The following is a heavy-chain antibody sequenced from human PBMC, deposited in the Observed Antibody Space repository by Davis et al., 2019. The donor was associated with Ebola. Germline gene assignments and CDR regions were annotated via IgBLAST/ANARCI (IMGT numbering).Heavy chain of an antibody. Sequence: ASVKVSCKTSGYTFTNYAMHWVRQAPGQRLEWMGWINAGNGNTKYSQKFQGRVTMTRDTSISTAYMELSSLRSEDTAVYYCARDGGGRELVLLNWFDPWGQGTLVTVSS. J-gene: IGHJ5*02. V-gene: IGHV1-3*01. CDR1: GYTFTNYA. CDR3: ARDGGGRELVLLNWFDP. D-gene: IGHD6-6*01. CDR2: INAGNGNT.